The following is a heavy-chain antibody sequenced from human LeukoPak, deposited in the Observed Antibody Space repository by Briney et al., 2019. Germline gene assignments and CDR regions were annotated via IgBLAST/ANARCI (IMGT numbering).Heavy chain of an antibody. J-gene: IGHJ4*02. CDR2: IYYSGST. CDR3: ARDGYSGYGY. Sequence: SETLSLTCTVSGGSISSYYWSWIRQPPGKGLEWIGYIYYSGSTNYNPSLKSRVTISVDTSKNQFSLKLSSVTAADTAVYYCARDGYSGYGYWGQGTLVTVSS. CDR1: GGSISSYY. V-gene: IGHV4-59*01. D-gene: IGHD5-12*01.